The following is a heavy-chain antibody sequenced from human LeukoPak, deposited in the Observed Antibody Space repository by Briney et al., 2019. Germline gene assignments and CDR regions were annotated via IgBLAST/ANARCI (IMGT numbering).Heavy chain of an antibody. Sequence: GGSLRLSCAASGFTFSNAWMNWVRQAPGKRLEWVGRIKTKSEGGTTDHAAPVKGRFTISRDDSKNTLYLRMNSLKIEDTAVYYCTTDLHPIGLAGTGGQGTLVTVSS. CDR1: GFTFSNAW. J-gene: IGHJ4*02. D-gene: IGHD6-19*01. V-gene: IGHV3-15*01. CDR2: IKTKSEGGTT. CDR3: TTDLHPIGLAGT.